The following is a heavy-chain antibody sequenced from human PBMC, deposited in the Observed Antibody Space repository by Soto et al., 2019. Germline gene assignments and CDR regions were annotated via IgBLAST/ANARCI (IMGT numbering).Heavy chain of an antibody. V-gene: IGHV4-30-4*01. J-gene: IGHJ6*02. CDR2: IYYSGST. CDR1: GCSISSGDYY. Sequence: SETLSIACAVSGCSISSGDYYWSWIRQPPGKGLEWIGYIYYSGSTYYNPSLKSRVTISVDTSKNQFSLKLSSVTAADTAVYYCAGQYYDFWSGRNSGMDVWGQGTTVTV. D-gene: IGHD3-3*01. CDR3: AGQYYDFWSGRNSGMDV.